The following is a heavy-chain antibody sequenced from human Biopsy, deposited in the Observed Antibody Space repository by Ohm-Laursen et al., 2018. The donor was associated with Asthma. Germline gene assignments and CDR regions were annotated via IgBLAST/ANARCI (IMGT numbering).Heavy chain of an antibody. CDR2: INPNSGAT. Sequence: SVKVSCKSSGGTFSSYAISWMRQAPGQGLEWMGRINPNSGATNYAQKFQGRVTMTRDTSISTAYMEVSRLRSDDTAVYYCARGQKSAGDRWFDPWGQGTLVTVSS. CDR3: ARGQKSAGDRWFDP. D-gene: IGHD6-13*01. V-gene: IGHV1-2*06. J-gene: IGHJ5*02. CDR1: GGTFSSYA.